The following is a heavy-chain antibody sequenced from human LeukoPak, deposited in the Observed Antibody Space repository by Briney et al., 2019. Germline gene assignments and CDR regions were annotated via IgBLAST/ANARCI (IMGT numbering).Heavy chain of an antibody. D-gene: IGHD3-16*01. CDR1: GFTFSNAW. J-gene: IGHJ4*02. V-gene: IGHV4-4*02. Sequence: KPGGSLRLSCAASGFTFSNAWMSWVRQAPGKGLEWIGEVNLQGSTNYNPSLMGRVAISVDTSENHVSLQLTSVTAADTAVYYCAREGGPYRPLDYSGQGTLVTVS. CDR2: VNLQGST. CDR3: AREGGPYRPLDY.